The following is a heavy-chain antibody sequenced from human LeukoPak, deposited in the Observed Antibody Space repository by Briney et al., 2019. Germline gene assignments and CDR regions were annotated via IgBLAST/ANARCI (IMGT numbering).Heavy chain of an antibody. V-gene: IGHV3-7*01. CDR1: DFTLSRYW. Sequence: GGSLRLSCAASDFTLSRYWMTWVGQAPGRGVEGVANIDSHGRHKYYRDSVNRLFSISRDHAQNSLFLQMHNLRVEDSAVYYCARGGSGSSKYWVFWGQGPLLTVSS. CDR3: ARGGSGSSKYWVF. J-gene: IGHJ4*02. CDR2: IDSHGRHK. D-gene: IGHD2-8*02.